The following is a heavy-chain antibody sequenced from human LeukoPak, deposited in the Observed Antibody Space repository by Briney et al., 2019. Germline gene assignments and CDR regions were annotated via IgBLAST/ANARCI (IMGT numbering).Heavy chain of an antibody. Sequence: PSGTLSLTCAVSGYSISSGYYWGWIRQPPGKGLEWFGSIYHSGSTYYNPSLKSRVTISVDTSKNQFSLQMSSVTAADTAVYYCAVDEGSCDYWGQGTLVTVSS. CDR1: GYSISSGYY. J-gene: IGHJ4*02. CDR3: AVDEGSCDY. V-gene: IGHV4-38-2*01. CDR2: IYHSGST.